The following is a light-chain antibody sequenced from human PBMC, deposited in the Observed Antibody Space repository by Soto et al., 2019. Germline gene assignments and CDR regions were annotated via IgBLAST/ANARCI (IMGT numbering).Light chain of an antibody. CDR3: QQYGSSPTWT. V-gene: IGKV3-20*01. CDR2: GAS. Sequence: VVTQSACTVSFSTGERATLSCRASQCVSSSYLAWYQQKPGQAPRLLIYGASSRATGIPDRFSGSGSGTDFTLTISRLEPEDFAVYYCQQYGSSPTWTFGQGTKVDIK. CDR1: QCVSSSY. J-gene: IGKJ1*01.